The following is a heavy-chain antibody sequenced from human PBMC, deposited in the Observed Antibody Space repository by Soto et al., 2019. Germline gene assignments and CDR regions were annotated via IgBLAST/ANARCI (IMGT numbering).Heavy chain of an antibody. V-gene: IGHV3-23*01. J-gene: IGHJ4*02. Sequence: EVQLLESGGGLVQPGGSLRLSCAASGFTFSSYAMSWVRQAPGKGLEWVSAISGSGGSTYYADSVKGRFTISRDNSKNTLYLQMNSLRAEDTAVYYCAKDAFDSCYYSFTAMVFSLLPFDSWGQGTLVTVSS. CDR2: ISGSGGST. CDR1: GFTFSSYA. D-gene: IGHD5-18*01. CDR3: AKDAFDSCYYSFTAMVFSLLPFDS.